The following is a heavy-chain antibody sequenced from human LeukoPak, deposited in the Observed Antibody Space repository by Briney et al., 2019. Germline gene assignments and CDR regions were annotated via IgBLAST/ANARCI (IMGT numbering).Heavy chain of an antibody. J-gene: IGHJ5*02. CDR3: ARQGARIAVAGLYNWFDP. CDR2: IYYSGST. Sequence: SETLSLTCTVSGGSISSSSYYWGWIRQPTGKGLEWIGSIYYSGSTYYNPSLKSRVTISVDTSKNQFSLKLSSVTAADTAVYYCARQGARIAVAGLYNWFDPWGQGTLVTVSS. D-gene: IGHD6-19*01. CDR1: GGSISSSSYY. V-gene: IGHV4-39*01.